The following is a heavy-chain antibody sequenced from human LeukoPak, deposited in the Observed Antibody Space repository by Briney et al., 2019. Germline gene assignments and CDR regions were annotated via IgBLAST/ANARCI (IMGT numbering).Heavy chain of an antibody. CDR3: ARGRQLWSRRYYYYMDV. Sequence: SETLSLTCAVYGGSFSNYYWSWIRQPPGKGLEWIGDIYHTGSTTYNPSLKSRVTISVDTSKKQFSLRLSSVTAADTAVYYCARGRQLWSRRYYYYMDVWGKGTTVTVSS. V-gene: IGHV4-34*01. J-gene: IGHJ6*03. CDR2: IYHTGST. D-gene: IGHD5-18*01. CDR1: GGSFSNYY.